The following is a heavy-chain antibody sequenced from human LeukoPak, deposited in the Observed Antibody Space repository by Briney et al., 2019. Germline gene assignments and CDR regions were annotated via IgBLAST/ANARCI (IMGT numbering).Heavy chain of an antibody. CDR3: AREEVFDSSGYFDY. CDR1: GGSISSGGYY. J-gene: IGHJ4*02. Sequence: PSETLSLTCTVSGGSISSGGYYWSWIRQHPGKGLEWIGYIYYSGSTYYNPSLKSRVTISVDTSKNQFSLKLSSVTAADTAVYYCAREEVFDSSGYFDYWGQGTLVTVSS. V-gene: IGHV4-31*03. D-gene: IGHD3-22*01. CDR2: IYYSGST.